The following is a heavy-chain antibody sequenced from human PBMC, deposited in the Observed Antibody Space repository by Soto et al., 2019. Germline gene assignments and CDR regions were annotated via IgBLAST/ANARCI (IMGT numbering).Heavy chain of an antibody. CDR1: GFTFRTSG. V-gene: IGHV3-30*18. J-gene: IGHJ6*02. CDR3: AKEIAVAGDPFYYFGLDV. CDR2: ISYEGSSK. D-gene: IGHD6-13*01. Sequence: QVQLVESGGGVGQPGRSLRLSCAASGFTFRTSGMHWVRQAPGKGLEWVGFISYEGSSKYYADSVKGRFTIARDNSKNTLYLQMSSLRGEDTAVYYCAKEIAVAGDPFYYFGLDVWGQGNTVTVSS.